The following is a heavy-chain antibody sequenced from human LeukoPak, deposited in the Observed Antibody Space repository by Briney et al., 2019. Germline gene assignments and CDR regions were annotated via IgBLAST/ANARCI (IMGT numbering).Heavy chain of an antibody. CDR2: INTNTGNP. Sequence: ASVKVSCKASGYTFTSYAMNWVRQAPGQGLEWMGWINTNTGNPTYAQGFTGRFVFSLDTSVSTAYLQISSLKAEDTAVYYCARAMVRGVVRWFDPWGQGTLVTVSS. CDR3: ARAMVRGVVRWFDP. J-gene: IGHJ5*02. V-gene: IGHV7-4-1*01. CDR1: GYTFTSYA. D-gene: IGHD3-10*01.